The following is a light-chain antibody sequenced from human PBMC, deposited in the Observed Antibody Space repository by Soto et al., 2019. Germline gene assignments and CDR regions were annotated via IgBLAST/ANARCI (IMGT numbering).Light chain of an antibody. CDR1: GSDIATFNY. J-gene: IGLJ1*01. V-gene: IGLV2-14*01. Sequence: QSVLAQPASMSGSPGQSITISCTGSGSDIATFNYVSWYQQYPGKAPKLLIYQVTSRASGVSHRFSGSKSGNTAALTTSGLQPEDEAEYYCNSYSSTSFYVFGTGTKVTVL. CDR2: QVT. CDR3: NSYSSTSFYV.